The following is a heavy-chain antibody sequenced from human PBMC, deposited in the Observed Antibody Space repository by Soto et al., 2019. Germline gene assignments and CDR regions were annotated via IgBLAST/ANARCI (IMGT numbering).Heavy chain of an antibody. CDR2: IKQDGSEQ. Sequence: EVHLVESGGGLVQPGGSLRLPCAASGFSFSSYWMSWVRQAPGKGLEWVANIKQDGSEQYYVDSVKGRFTISRDNAKNSLYLQMTSLGVEDTAVYYCARVGWGYDYVWGRYFDYWGQGALVTVSS. CDR1: GFSFSSYW. V-gene: IGHV3-7*01. J-gene: IGHJ4*02. D-gene: IGHD3-16*01. CDR3: ARVGWGYDYVWGRYFDY.